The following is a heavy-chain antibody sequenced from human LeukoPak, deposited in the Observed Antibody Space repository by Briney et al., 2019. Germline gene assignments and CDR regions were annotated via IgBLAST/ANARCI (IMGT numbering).Heavy chain of an antibody. CDR1: GFTFSSYW. Sequence: GGSLRLSCAASGFTFSSYWMSWVRQAPGKGLEWVANIRQDGSEKYYVDSVKGRFTISRDNAKNSLYLQMNSLRAEDTAVYYCARDRVAARQWGYYYYMDVWGKGTTVTVSS. D-gene: IGHD6-6*01. CDR3: ARDRVAARQWGYYYYMDV. V-gene: IGHV3-7*01. J-gene: IGHJ6*03. CDR2: IRQDGSEK.